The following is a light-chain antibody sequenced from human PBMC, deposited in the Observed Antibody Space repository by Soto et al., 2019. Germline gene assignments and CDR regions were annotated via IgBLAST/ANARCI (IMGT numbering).Light chain of an antibody. CDR2: SAS. CDR1: QVITNF. V-gene: IGKV1-27*01. J-gene: IGKJ5*01. Sequence: IQMTQSPSSLSASVGDRVTITCRASQVITNFLAWYQQTPGKVPRLLIYSASTLQSGVPSRFSGSGSGTDFSLTISSLQPEDFATYYCQQSYSSPPAFGQGTRLEI. CDR3: QQSYSSPPA.